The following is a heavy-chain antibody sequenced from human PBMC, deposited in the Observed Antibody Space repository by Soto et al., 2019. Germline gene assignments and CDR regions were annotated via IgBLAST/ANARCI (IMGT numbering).Heavy chain of an antibody. CDR2: ISSNGGST. V-gene: IGHV3-64*01. Sequence: GGSLRLSCAASGFTFSSYAMHWVRQAPGKGLEYVSAISSNGGSTYYANSVKGRFTISRDNSKNTLYLQMGSLRAEDMAVYYCARDRLGIYYYYYMDVWGKGTTVTVSS. J-gene: IGHJ6*03. D-gene: IGHD7-27*01. CDR1: GFTFSSYA. CDR3: ARDRLGIYYYYYMDV.